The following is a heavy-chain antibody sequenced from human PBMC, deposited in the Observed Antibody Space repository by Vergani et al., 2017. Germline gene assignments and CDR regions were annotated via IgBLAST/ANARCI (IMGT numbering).Heavy chain of an antibody. V-gene: IGHV5-51*01. J-gene: IGHJ4*02. D-gene: IGHD1-1*01. CDR2: IYPADSDT. CDR1: ECSFGNYW. CDR3: ARHTTYTDS. Sequence: EVELVQSGPEMRKPGESLKISCKGSECSFGNYWIGWVRQMPGKGLEWMGIIYPADSDTRYSPSFQGQVTISADKSISTAFLQWDSLKASATALYYCARHTTYTDSWGQGTLVTVAS.